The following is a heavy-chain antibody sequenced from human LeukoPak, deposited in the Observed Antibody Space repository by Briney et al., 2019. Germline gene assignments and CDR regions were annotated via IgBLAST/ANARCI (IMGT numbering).Heavy chain of an antibody. V-gene: IGHV3-23*01. Sequence: GASLRLSCAASGLIFRSYAMSWVRQAPGKGLEWVSGISGSGASTYYADSVKGRFTISRDNSKNTLYLQMKTLRAEDTAVYYCAKAAVDIPDYWGQGTLVTVSS. CDR3: AKAAVDIPDY. CDR1: GLIFRSYA. CDR2: ISGSGAST. D-gene: IGHD5-12*01. J-gene: IGHJ4*02.